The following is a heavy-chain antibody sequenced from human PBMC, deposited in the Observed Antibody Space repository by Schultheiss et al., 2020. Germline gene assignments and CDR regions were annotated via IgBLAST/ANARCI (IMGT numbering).Heavy chain of an antibody. D-gene: IGHD4-17*01. CDR1: GGTFSSYA. V-gene: IGHV1-18*01. J-gene: IGHJ6*02. CDR2: ISAYNGNT. Sequence: ASVKVSCKASGGTFSSYAISWVRQAPGQGLEWMGWISAYNGNTNYAQKLQGRVTMTRDTSISTAYMELSRLRSDDTAVYYCAREDSYGDYYYYGMDVWGQGTTVTGSS. CDR3: AREDSYGDYYYYGMDV.